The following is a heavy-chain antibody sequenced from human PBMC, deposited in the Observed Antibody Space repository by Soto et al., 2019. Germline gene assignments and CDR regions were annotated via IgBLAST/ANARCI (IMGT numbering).Heavy chain of an antibody. CDR2: IYYSGST. J-gene: IGHJ3*02. CDR3: ARARLRAVYAFDI. V-gene: IGHV4-31*03. D-gene: IGHD5-12*01. CDR1: GGSVSSGAYY. Sequence: SETLSLTCTVSGGSVSSGAYYWTWIRQRPGKGLEWIGYIYYSGSTYYSPSLKSRLFISLDTSKNQFSLRLSSVTAADTAMYYCARARLRAVYAFDIWGQGTMVTVSS.